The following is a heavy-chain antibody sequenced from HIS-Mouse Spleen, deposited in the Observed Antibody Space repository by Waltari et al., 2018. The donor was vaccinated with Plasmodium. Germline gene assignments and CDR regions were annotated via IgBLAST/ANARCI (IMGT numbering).Heavy chain of an antibody. CDR1: GFTCSSYG. D-gene: IGHD3-16*01. V-gene: IGHV3-30*18. CDR3: AKAQGVINFDY. CDR2: ISYDGSNK. Sequence: QVQLVESGGGVVQPGRSLRLSCAASGFTCSSYGMQWVRQAPGKGLEWVAVISYDGSNKYYADSVKGRFTISRDNSKNTLYLQMNSLRAEDTAVYYCAKAQGVINFDYWGQGTLVTVSS. J-gene: IGHJ4*02.